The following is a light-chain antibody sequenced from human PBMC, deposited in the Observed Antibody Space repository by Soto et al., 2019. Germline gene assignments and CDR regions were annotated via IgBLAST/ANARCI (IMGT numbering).Light chain of an antibody. CDR2: EVS. V-gene: IGLV2-14*01. CDR1: SSGVGGYNY. CDR3: SSYTSSSPVV. J-gene: IGLJ2*01. Sequence: QSALTQPASVSGSPGQSITISCTGTSSGVGGYNYVSWYQQHPGKAPKLMIYEVSNRPSGVSNRFSGSKSGNTAYLTISGLQAEDEADYYCSSYTSSSPVVFGGGTKVTVL.